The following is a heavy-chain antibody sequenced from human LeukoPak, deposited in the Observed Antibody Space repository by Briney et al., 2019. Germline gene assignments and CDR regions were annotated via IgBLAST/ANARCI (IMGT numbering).Heavy chain of an antibody. CDR1: GFTFSSYE. D-gene: IGHD3-10*01. J-gene: IGHJ3*02. Sequence: GGSLRLSCAASGFTFSSYEMNWVRQAPGKGLEWVSYISVSGNTIYYADSVKGRFTISRDNAKNSLYLQMNSLRAEDTAFYYCARVTYFGSGDDAFDIWGQGTMVTVSS. CDR3: ARVTYFGSGDDAFDI. V-gene: IGHV3-48*03. CDR2: ISVSGNTI.